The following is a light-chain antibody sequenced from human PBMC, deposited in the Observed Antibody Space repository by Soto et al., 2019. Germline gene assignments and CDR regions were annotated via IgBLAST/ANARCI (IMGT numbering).Light chain of an antibody. J-gene: IGKJ2*01. CDR1: QSIANTY. Sequence: EIVLTQSPGTLSLSPGDTATLSSRASQSIANTYLAWYQQKPGQAPRLLLHGASSRATGIPDRFSGSGSGTDFTLTINILEPEDIAVYYCQQYATSRTFGQGTKLDIK. CDR2: GAS. CDR3: QQYATSRT. V-gene: IGKV3-20*01.